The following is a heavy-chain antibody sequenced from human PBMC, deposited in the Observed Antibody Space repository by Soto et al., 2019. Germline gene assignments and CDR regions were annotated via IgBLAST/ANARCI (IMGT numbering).Heavy chain of an antibody. CDR1: VFTFSSYS. D-gene: IGHD3-10*01. J-gene: IGHJ6*03. V-gene: IGHV3-21*01. CDR3: ARASRDTMVRGVIGSEYYYYYMDV. CDR2: ISSSSSYI. Sequence: PGGSLRLSCAASVFTFSSYSMNWVRQAPGKGLEWVSSISSSSSYIYYADPVKGRFTISRDNAKNSLYLQMNSLRAEDTAVCYCARASRDTMVRGVIGSEYYYYYMDVWGKGTTVTSP.